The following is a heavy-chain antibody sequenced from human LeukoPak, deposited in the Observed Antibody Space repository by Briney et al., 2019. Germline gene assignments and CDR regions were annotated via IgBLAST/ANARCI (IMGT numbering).Heavy chain of an antibody. CDR3: AEDRGDIVLMGEVAFDY. V-gene: IGHV3-30*18. CDR2: ISYDGSNK. CDR1: GFTFSSYG. Sequence: GGSLRLSCAASGFTFSSYGMHWVRQAPGKGLEWVAVISYDGSNKYYADSVKGRFTISRDNSKNTLYLQMNSLRAEDTAVYYCAEDRGDIVLMGEVAFDYWGQGTLVTVSS. D-gene: IGHD2-8*01. J-gene: IGHJ4*02.